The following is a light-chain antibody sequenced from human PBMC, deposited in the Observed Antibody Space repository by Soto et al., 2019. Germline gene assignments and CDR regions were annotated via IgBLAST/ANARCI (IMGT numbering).Light chain of an antibody. V-gene: IGKV3-20*01. CDR1: QSVSSSY. CDR2: GAS. Sequence: EIVLTQSPGTLSLSPGERATLSCRASQSVSSSYLAWYQQKPGQAPRLLIYGASSRATGIPDRFSGSGSGTDFTLTISRLEPEECAVYYCQQYGGSPPITFGQGKRRRLN. CDR3: QQYGGSPPIT. J-gene: IGKJ5*01.